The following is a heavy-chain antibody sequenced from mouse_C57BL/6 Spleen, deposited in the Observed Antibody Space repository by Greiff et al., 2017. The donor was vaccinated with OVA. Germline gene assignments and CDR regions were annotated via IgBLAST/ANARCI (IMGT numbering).Heavy chain of an antibody. CDR1: GYTFTSYW. D-gene: IGHD3-2*02. CDR3: ARTKSSSGYDY. CDR2: IDPSDSET. J-gene: IGHJ2*01. Sequence: QVQLKESGAELVRPGSSVKLSCKASGYTFTSYWMHWVKQRPIQGLEWIGNIDPSDSETHYNQKFKDKATLTVDKSSSTAYMQLSSLTSEDSAVYYCARTKSSSGYDYWGQGTTLTVSS. V-gene: IGHV1-52*01.